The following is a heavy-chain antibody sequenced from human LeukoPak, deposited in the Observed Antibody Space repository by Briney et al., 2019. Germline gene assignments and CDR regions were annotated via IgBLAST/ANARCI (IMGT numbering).Heavy chain of an antibody. CDR3: TRVPSSDSSYYFDY. Sequence: ASVTVSCKASGYIFTAYYIHWVRQAPGQGLEWMGWINTKSGDTKYAQKFQGRVTMTRDTSITTAYMELSRLISDDTAVYYCTRVPSSDSSYYFDYWGQGTLVTVSS. D-gene: IGHD3-22*01. V-gene: IGHV1-2*02. J-gene: IGHJ4*02. CDR2: INTKSGDT. CDR1: GYIFTAYY.